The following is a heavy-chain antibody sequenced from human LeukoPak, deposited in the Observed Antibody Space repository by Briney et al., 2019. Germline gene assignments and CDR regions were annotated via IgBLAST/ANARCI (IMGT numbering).Heavy chain of an antibody. CDR2: ISSSGSYI. V-gene: IGHV3-21*01. J-gene: IGHJ4*02. Sequence: GSLRLSCAASGFTFSNYSMNWVRQAPGKGLEWVSSISSSGSYIYYADSVKGRFTISRDNTKNSLNLQMNSLRAEDTAVYYCARDIVTTVSDYWGQGTLVTVSS. CDR3: ARDIVTTVSDY. D-gene: IGHD4-17*01. CDR1: GFTFSNYS.